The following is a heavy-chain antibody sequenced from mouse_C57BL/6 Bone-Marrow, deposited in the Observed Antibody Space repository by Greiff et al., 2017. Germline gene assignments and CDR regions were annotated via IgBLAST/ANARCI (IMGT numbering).Heavy chain of an antibody. CDR2: INPSNGGT. CDR3: ARGAHLRLRGVDY. Sequence: VQLQQPGTELVKPGASVKLSCKASGYTFTSYWMHWVKQRPGQGLEWIGNINPSNGGTNYNEKFKSKATLTVDKSSSTAYMQLSSLTSEDSAVYYYARGAHLRLRGVDYWGQGTTLTVSS. CDR1: GYTFTSYW. J-gene: IGHJ2*01. V-gene: IGHV1-53*01. D-gene: IGHD3-2*02.